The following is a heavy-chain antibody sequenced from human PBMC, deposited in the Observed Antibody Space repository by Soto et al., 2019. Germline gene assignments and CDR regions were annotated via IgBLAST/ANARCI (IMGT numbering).Heavy chain of an antibody. Sequence: GGSLRLSCAASGFTFSSYWIAWVRQMPGKGLEWMGIIYPGDSDTTYSPSFRGQVTISADKSITTAYLQWSSLKASDTAMYYCARQLVGATSPRWFDPWGQGTLVTVSS. CDR1: GFTFSSYW. D-gene: IGHD1-26*01. CDR2: IYPGDSDT. J-gene: IGHJ5*02. V-gene: IGHV5-51*01. CDR3: ARQLVGATSPRWFDP.